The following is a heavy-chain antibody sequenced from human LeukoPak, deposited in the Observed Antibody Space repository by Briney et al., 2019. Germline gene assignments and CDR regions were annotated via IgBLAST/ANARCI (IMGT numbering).Heavy chain of an antibody. CDR2: INHSGST. D-gene: IGHD6-6*01. J-gene: IGHJ4*02. CDR3: ARGGGYSSSSFDY. V-gene: IGHV4-34*01. CDR1: GGSFSGYY. Sequence: SETLSLTCAVYGGSFSGYYWSWIRQPPGKGLEWIGEINHSGSTNYNPSLKSRVTISVDTSENQFSLKLSSVTAADTAVYYCARGGGYSSSSFDYWGQGTLVTISS.